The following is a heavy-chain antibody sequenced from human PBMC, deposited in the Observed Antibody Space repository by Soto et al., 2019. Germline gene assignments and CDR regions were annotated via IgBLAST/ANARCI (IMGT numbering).Heavy chain of an antibody. CDR3: ATMGTPATGLYYFDY. V-gene: IGHV4-30-4*01. CDR2: LSYSGSA. J-gene: IGHJ4*02. CDR1: GGSISSGNYY. D-gene: IGHD2-15*01. Sequence: QVQLQESGPGLVKPSQTLSLTCTVSGGSISSGNYYWSWIRQPPGKGLEWIGFLSYSGSAYYNPSHKIRVTISVDTSKNQFSLNLSFVTAADTAVYYCATMGTPATGLYYFDYWGQGTLVTVSS.